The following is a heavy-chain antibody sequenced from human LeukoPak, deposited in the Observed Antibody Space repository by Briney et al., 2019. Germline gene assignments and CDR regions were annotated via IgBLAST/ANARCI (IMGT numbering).Heavy chain of an antibody. CDR1: GFTFRRYD. CDR3: AGCYYDFWSGYEGNDAFDI. J-gene: IGHJ3*02. D-gene: IGHD3-3*01. Sequence: GGSLRLSCASSGFTFRRYDMNWVRQAPGKGLEWVSFISSSMISIHYADSVQGRFTISRDNARNILYLQMNSLRAEDTAVYYCAGCYYDFWSGYEGNDAFDIWGQGTMVTVSS. V-gene: IGHV3-21*01. CDR2: ISSSMISI.